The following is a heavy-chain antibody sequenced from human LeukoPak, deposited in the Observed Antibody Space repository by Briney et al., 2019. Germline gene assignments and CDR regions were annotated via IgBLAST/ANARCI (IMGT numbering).Heavy chain of an antibody. Sequence: GGSLRLSCAASEFTFSNYWMSWVRQAPGKGLERVAHTNQDGSKNYYVDSVRGRVNISRDNAKNSLYWQMNSWRAEDSAVYYCATTVAGYPDDYLDYWGQGTLVTVSS. CDR1: EFTFSNYW. V-gene: IGHV3-7*01. CDR3: ATTVAGYPDDYLDY. J-gene: IGHJ4*02. D-gene: IGHD6-19*01. CDR2: TNQDGSKN.